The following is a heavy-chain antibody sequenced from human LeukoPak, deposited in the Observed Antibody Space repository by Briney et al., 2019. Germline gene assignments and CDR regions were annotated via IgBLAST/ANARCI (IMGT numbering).Heavy chain of an antibody. CDR3: ARGPLVDSSGYSRFAY. CDR1: GGTFSNYA. CDR2: IIPIFGKA. V-gene: IGHV1-69*05. J-gene: IGHJ4*02. Sequence: ASLKVSCKASGGTFSNYAISWVRQAPGQGLEWMGGIIPIFGKAIYAKTLQGRVTTTTDASTRTAYMELSSLRSEDTAVYYCARGPLVDSSGYSRFAYWGQGTLVTVSP. D-gene: IGHD3-22*01.